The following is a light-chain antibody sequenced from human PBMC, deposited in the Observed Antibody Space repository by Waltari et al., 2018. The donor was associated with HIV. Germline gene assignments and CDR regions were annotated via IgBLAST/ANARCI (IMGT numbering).Light chain of an antibody. CDR1: VVPKNF. V-gene: IGLV3-27*01. CDR2: KDT. Sequence: FDLTQPSSVSVSPGQTARIPCSGTVVPKNFVRWFQQKPGRPPTLVIYKDTVRPSEIPERFSGSSSGTTATLTITGAQVEDEADYYCYCAADKNVLGGGTKLTVL. CDR3: YCAADKNV. J-gene: IGLJ2*01.